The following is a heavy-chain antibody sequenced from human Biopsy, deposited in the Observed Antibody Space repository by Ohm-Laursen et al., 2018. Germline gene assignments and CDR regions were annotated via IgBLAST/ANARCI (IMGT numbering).Heavy chain of an antibody. Sequence: ASVKVSCKASGYMFYSYGVSWVRLAPGQGPERMGWISGYNGNTNYPQSLQGRVTLTTDASSSTAYMELRGLRSDDTAVYYCARDRHHAAGSYAGMDVWGQGTTVTVSS. J-gene: IGHJ6*02. CDR3: ARDRHHAAGSYAGMDV. D-gene: IGHD3-10*01. CDR2: ISGYNGNT. V-gene: IGHV1-18*01. CDR1: GYMFYSYG.